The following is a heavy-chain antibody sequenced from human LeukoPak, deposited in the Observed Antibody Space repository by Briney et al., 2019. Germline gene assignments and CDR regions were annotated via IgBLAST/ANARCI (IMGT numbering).Heavy chain of an antibody. V-gene: IGHV1-69*13. CDR3: ARDWEYYYGSGSCRLFDY. Sequence: GASVKVSCKASGGTFSSYAISWVRQAPGQGLEWMGGIIPIFGTANYAQKFQGRVTITADESTSTAYMELRSLRSDDTAMYYCARDWEYYYGSGSCRLFDYWGQGTLVTVSS. CDR2: IIPIFGTA. CDR1: GGTFSSYA. J-gene: IGHJ4*02. D-gene: IGHD3-10*01.